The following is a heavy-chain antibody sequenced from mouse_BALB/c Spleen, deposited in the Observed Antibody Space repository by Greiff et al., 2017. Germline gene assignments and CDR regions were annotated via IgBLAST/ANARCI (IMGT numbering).Heavy chain of an antibody. D-gene: IGHD1-1*01. Sequence: QVQLQQPGAELVRPGASVKLSCKASGYTFTSYWINWVKQRPGQGLEWIGNIYPSDSYTNYNQKFKDKATLTVDKSSSTAYMQLSSPTSEDSAVYYCTRARLYYCGSSYAMDYWGQGTSVTVSS. CDR2: IYPSDSYT. J-gene: IGHJ4*01. V-gene: IGHV1-69*02. CDR3: TRARLYYCGSSYAMDY. CDR1: GYTFTSYW.